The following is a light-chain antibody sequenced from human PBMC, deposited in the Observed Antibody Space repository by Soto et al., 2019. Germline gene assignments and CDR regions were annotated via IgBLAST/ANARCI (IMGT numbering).Light chain of an antibody. Sequence: IVLSPCTGNLSLCPGDSVTLVCRASQRSTNNYLAWYQQKPGRAHRLLIYGASSRATGIPDRFSGSGYGTDFTLTISRLEPEDFAVYYCHQYGNSLWTFGQGTKVDIK. V-gene: IGKV3-20*01. CDR1: QRSTNNY. CDR3: HQYGNSLWT. J-gene: IGKJ1*01. CDR2: GAS.